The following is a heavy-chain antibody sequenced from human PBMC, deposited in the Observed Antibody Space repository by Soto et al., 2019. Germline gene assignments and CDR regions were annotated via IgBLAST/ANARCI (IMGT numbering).Heavy chain of an antibody. V-gene: IGHV1-46*03. Sequence: QVQLVQSGAEVKKPGASVRVSCKASGYTLTSNYIHWVRQAPGQGLEWMGKINPSGGTTRYGQKFQGRVTMTRDTSTSTVYMEMSCLRSEDTAVYYCARGEPHSSGWNFDYWGQGTLVTVSP. CDR3: ARGEPHSSGWNFDY. CDR2: INPSGGTT. D-gene: IGHD6-19*01. CDR1: GYTLTSNY. J-gene: IGHJ4*02.